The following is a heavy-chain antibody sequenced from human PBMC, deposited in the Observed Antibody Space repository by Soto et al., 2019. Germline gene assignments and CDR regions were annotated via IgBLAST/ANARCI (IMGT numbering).Heavy chain of an antibody. V-gene: IGHV4-4*02. CDR2: IYHSGST. D-gene: IGHD3-22*01. CDR1: GGSISSSYW. CDR3: ARRRITMIVVVFDAFDI. Sequence: QVQLQESGPGLVKPSGTLSLTCAVSGGSISSSYWWSWVRQPPGKGLEWIGEIYHSGSTNYNPSLKSRGTISVDKSKNQFSLKLSSVTAADTAVYYCARRRITMIVVVFDAFDIWGQGTMVTVSS. J-gene: IGHJ3*02.